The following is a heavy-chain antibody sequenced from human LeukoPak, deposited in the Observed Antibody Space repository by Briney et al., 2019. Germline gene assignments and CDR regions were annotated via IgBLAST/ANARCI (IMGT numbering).Heavy chain of an antibody. D-gene: IGHD2-2*02. CDR1: GYTFTSYY. Sequence: GASVKVSCRASGYTFTSYYMHWVRQAPGQGLEWMGIINPSGGSTSYAQKFQGRVTMTRDTSTSTVYMELSSLRSEDTAVYYCARIGGYCSSTSCYTLYYFDYWGQGTLVTVSS. J-gene: IGHJ4*02. V-gene: IGHV1-46*01. CDR2: INPSGGST. CDR3: ARIGGYCSSTSCYTLYYFDY.